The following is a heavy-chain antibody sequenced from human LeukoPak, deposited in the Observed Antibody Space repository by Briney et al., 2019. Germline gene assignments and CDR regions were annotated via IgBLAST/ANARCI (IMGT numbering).Heavy chain of an antibody. V-gene: IGHV1-2*02. CDR2: INPNSGGT. CDR1: GYTFTGYY. J-gene: IGHJ6*02. Sequence: GASVKVSCKASGYTFTGYYMHWVRQAPGQGLEWMGWINPNSGGTNYAQKFQGRVTMTRDTSISTAYMELSSLRSDDTAVYYCVREVLAKNYGMDVWGQGTTVTVSS. D-gene: IGHD2-8*02. CDR3: VREVLAKNYGMDV.